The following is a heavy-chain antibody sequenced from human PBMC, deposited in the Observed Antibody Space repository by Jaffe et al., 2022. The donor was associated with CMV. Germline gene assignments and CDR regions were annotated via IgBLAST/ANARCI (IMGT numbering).Heavy chain of an antibody. V-gene: IGHV4-34*01. CDR2: INHSGST. D-gene: IGHD3-10*01. CDR1: GGSFSGYY. J-gene: IGHJ6*03. CDR3: ARARPGLNYYGSGKDYYYMDV. Sequence: QVQLQQWGAGLLKPSETLSLTCAVYGGSFSGYYWSWIRQPPGKGLEWIGEINHSGSTNYNPSLKSRVTISVDTSKNQFSLKLSSVTAADTAVYYCARARPGLNYYGSGKDYYYMDVWGKGTTVTVSS.